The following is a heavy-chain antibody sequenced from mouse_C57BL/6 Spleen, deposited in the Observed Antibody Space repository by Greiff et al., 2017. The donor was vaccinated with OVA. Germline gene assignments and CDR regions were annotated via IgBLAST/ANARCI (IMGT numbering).Heavy chain of an antibody. CDR2: IDPSDSYT. Sequence: QVQLQQPGAELVMPGASVKLSCKASGYTFTSYWMHWVKQRPGQGLEWIGEIDPSDSYTNYNQKFKGKSTLTVDKSSSTAYMQLSSLTSEDAAVYYCARSIYYGNLDYWGQGTTLTDSS. V-gene: IGHV1-69*01. CDR3: ARSIYYGNLDY. J-gene: IGHJ2*01. D-gene: IGHD2-1*01. CDR1: GYTFTSYW.